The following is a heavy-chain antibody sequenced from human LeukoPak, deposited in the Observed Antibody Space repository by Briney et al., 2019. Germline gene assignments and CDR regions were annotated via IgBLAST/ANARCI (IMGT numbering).Heavy chain of an antibody. CDR1: GFTFSSYS. CDR3: ARDMGDGYNLWYFDY. D-gene: IGHD5-24*01. J-gene: IGHJ4*02. CDR2: ISSSSSTI. Sequence: PGGSLRLSRAASGFTFSSYSMNWVRQAPGKGLEWVSYISSSSSTIYYADSVKGRFTISRDNAKNSLYLQMNSLRAEDMAVYYCARDMGDGYNLWYFDYWGQGTLVTVSS. V-gene: IGHV3-48*01.